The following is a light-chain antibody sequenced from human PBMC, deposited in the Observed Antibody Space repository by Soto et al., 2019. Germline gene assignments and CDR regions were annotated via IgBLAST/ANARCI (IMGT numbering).Light chain of an antibody. Sequence: DIQMTQSPSSLSASVGDGVTITSRASQSISSYVSWYQQKPGKAPKLLIYAASRLESGVPSRFSGSRSGTDFTLTISSLQPEDFATYYCQQSYSRMTFGQGTKVDIK. V-gene: IGKV1-39*01. CDR2: AAS. CDR1: QSISSY. J-gene: IGKJ1*01. CDR3: QQSYSRMT.